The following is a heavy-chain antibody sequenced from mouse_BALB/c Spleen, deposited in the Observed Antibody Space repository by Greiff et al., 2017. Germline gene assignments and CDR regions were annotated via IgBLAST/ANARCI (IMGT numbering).Heavy chain of an antibody. CDR1: GYAFTNYW. V-gene: IGHV1-63*01. J-gene: IGHJ4*01. CDR2: IYRGSGNT. CDR3: AGAESGCRSVYAMDY. Sequence: VQLLQSGAELVRPGTSVKISCKASGYAFTNYWLGWVKQRPGHGLEWIGDIYRGSGNTYYNEKFRGKATLTADKYSSTAYMQLRSLTSEDSAVYFCAGAESGCRSVYAMDYWGQGTSVTVSS.